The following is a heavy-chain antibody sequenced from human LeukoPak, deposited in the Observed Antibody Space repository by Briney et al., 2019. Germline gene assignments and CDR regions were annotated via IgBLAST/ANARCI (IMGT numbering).Heavy chain of an antibody. J-gene: IGHJ6*03. CDR1: GFTFSDYY. Sequence: GSLRLSCAASGFTFSDYYMSWIRQPPGKGLEWIGEINHSGSTNYNPSLKSRVTISVDTSKNQFSLKLSSVTAADTAVYYCARDGGYCSSTSCAPYYYYYYMDVWGKGTTVTVSS. CDR3: ARDGGYCSSTSCAPYYYYYYMDV. CDR2: INHSGST. D-gene: IGHD2-2*01. V-gene: IGHV4-34*01.